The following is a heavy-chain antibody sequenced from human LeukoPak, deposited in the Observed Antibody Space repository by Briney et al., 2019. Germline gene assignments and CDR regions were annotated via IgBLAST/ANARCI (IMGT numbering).Heavy chain of an antibody. CDR2: IIPIFGTA. J-gene: IGHJ6*03. V-gene: IGHV1-69*13. CDR1: GGTFISYA. CDR3: ARVPNYYYYYMDV. Sequence: GASVKVSCKASGGTFISYAISWVRQAPGQGLEWMGGIIPIFGTANYAQKFQGRVTITADESTSTAYMELSSLRSEDTAVYYCARVPNYYYYYMDVWGKGTTVTISS.